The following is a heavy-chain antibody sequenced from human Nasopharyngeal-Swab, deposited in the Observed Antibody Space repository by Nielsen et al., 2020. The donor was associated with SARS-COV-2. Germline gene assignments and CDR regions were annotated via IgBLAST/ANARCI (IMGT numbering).Heavy chain of an antibody. Sequence: GESLKISCAASGFTLSTYWMHWVRQAPGKGLVWVSRINRDGSSTSYADSVKGRFTISRENAKNTLYLQMNSLRVEDTAVYYCATAGVSVRSYYFDYWGQGTLVTVSS. J-gene: IGHJ4*02. CDR3: ATAGVSVRSYYFDY. CDR1: GFTLSTYW. D-gene: IGHD3-10*02. CDR2: INRDGSST. V-gene: IGHV3-74*01.